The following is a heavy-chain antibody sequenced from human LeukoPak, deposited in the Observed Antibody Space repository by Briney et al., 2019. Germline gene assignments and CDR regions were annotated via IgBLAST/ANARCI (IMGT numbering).Heavy chain of an antibody. CDR3: ARSWVTGYGTVLDY. D-gene: IGHD2-21*02. V-gene: IGHV5-51*01. CDR1: GYSFPSYW. Sequence: GESLKISCKGSGYSFPSYWIGWVRQMPGKGLEWMGIIYPGDSDTIYSPSLQGQVTISADKSISTAYLQWSSLKASDGAMYYCARSWVTGYGTVLDYWGQGTLVTVSS. J-gene: IGHJ4*02. CDR2: IYPGDSDT.